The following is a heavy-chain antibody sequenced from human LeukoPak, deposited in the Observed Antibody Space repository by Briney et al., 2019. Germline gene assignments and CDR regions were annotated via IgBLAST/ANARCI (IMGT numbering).Heavy chain of an antibody. Sequence: PSETLSLTCTVSGGSISSSSYYWSWIRQPPGKGLEWIGYIYYSGSTNYNPSLKSRVTISVDTSKNQFSLKLSSVTAADTAVYYCAREAPDYYDSSGSYGMDVWGQGTTVTVSS. J-gene: IGHJ6*02. CDR1: GGSISSSSYY. CDR2: IYYSGST. V-gene: IGHV4-61*01. D-gene: IGHD3-22*01. CDR3: AREAPDYYDSSGSYGMDV.